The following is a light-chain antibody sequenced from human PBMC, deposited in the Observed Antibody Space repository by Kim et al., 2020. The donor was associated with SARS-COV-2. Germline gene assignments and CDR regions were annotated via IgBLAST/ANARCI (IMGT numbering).Light chain of an antibody. Sequence: SASVGDRVTITCRASQDINHYLAWYQQKPGKVPEVLIYSASALRLGVPSRFSRSGSGTDFTLTISRLQPEDVATYYCQKYDGAPWTFGQGTRVEIK. CDR3: QKYDGAPWT. CDR1: QDINHY. V-gene: IGKV1-27*01. J-gene: IGKJ1*01. CDR2: SAS.